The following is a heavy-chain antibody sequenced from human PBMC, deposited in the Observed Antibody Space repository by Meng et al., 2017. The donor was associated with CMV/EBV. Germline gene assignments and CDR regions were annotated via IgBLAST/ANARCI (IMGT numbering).Heavy chain of an antibody. Sequence: GSLRLSCTVSGGSISSSSDYWDWIRQPPGKGLEWIGSMFHSASTTDYNPSLKSRVTISADTSMNQFSLNLTSVTAADTAVYYCARGKDQYYYYGLDVWGQGTTVTVSS. CDR2: MFHSASTT. D-gene: IGHD1-26*01. V-gene: IGHV4-39*01. CDR1: GGSISSSSDY. J-gene: IGHJ6*02. CDR3: ARGKDQYYYYGLDV.